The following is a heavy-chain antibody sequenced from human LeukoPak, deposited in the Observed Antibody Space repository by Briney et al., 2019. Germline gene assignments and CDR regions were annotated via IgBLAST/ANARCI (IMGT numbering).Heavy chain of an antibody. D-gene: IGHD6-13*01. Sequence: GGSLRLSCAASGSTFSSYWMSWVRQAPGKGLEWVANIKQDGSEKYYVDSVKGRFTISRDNAKNSLYLQMNSLRAEDAAVYYCARLSSSSWSPFDYWGQGTLVTVSS. J-gene: IGHJ4*02. CDR3: ARLSSSSWSPFDY. V-gene: IGHV3-7*01. CDR2: IKQDGSEK. CDR1: GSTFSSYW.